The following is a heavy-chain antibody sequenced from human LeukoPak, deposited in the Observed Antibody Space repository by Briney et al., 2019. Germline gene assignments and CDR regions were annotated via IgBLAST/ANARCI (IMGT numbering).Heavy chain of an antibody. J-gene: IGHJ4*02. CDR3: AREPSYNWNPTTIDY. D-gene: IGHD1-20*01. Sequence: SETLSLTCTVSGGSISSGDYYWSWIRQPPGKGLEWIGYIYYGGSTYYNPSLKSRVTISVDTSKNQFSLKLSSVTAADTAVYYCAREPSYNWNPTTIDYWGQGTLVTVSS. CDR2: IYYGGST. V-gene: IGHV4-30-4*08. CDR1: GGSISSGDYY.